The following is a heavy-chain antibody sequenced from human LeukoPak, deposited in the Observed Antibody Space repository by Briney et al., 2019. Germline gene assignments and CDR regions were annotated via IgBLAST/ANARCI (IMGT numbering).Heavy chain of an antibody. CDR3: AIDSGGFDY. D-gene: IGHD1-14*01. J-gene: IGHJ4*02. V-gene: IGHV4-59*01. Sequence: PSETLSLTCTVSGGSISSYYWSWIRQPPGKGLEWIGYIYYSGSTNYNPSLKSRVTISVDTSKNQFSLKLSSVTAADTAVYYCAIDSGGFDYWGQGTLVTVSS. CDR1: GGSISSYY. CDR2: IYYSGST.